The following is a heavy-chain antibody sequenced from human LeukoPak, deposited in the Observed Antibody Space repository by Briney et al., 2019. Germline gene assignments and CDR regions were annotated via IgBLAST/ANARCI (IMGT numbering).Heavy chain of an antibody. CDR1: GGTFSSYA. D-gene: IGHD3-9*01. Sequence: SVKVSCKASGGTFSSYAISWVRQAPGQGLEWMGGIIPIFGTANYAQKFQGRVTITADKSTSTAYMELSSLRSEDTAVYYCASSLLRYDILTGSAFDYWGQGTLVTVSS. J-gene: IGHJ4*02. CDR3: ASSLLRYDILTGSAFDY. CDR2: IIPIFGTA. V-gene: IGHV1-69*06.